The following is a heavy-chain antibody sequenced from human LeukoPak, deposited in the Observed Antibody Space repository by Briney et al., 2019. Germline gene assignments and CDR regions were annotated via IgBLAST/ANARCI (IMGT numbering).Heavy chain of an antibody. J-gene: IGHJ4*02. CDR1: GGSVSSGSYY. CDR3: ARERSPYYYDNSGYPYYFDY. D-gene: IGHD3-22*01. V-gene: IGHV4-61*01. Sequence: SETLSLTCTVSGGSVSSGSYYWSWIRQPPGKGLEWIGYIYYSGSTNYNPSLKSRVTISVDTSKNQFSLKLSSVTAADTAVYYCARERSPYYYDNSGYPYYFDYWGQGTLVTVSS. CDR2: IYYSGST.